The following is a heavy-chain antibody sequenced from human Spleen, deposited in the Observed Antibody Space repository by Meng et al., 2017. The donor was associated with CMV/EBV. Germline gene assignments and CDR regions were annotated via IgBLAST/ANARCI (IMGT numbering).Heavy chain of an antibody. D-gene: IGHD7-27*01. J-gene: IGHJ4*02. Sequence: GESLKISCKASEYSFIDYHIHWVRQAPGQGLEWMGWINPDSGATNYVQRFQGRVTLTRDTSINTGYMELTRLTSDDTAVYYCARDNNWGPDYWGQGTLVTVSS. CDR2: INPDSGAT. CDR1: EYSFIDYH. V-gene: IGHV1-2*02. CDR3: ARDNNWGPDY.